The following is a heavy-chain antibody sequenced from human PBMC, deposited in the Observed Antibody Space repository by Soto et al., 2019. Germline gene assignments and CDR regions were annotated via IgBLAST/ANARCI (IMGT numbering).Heavy chain of an antibody. CDR3: VRDNWFSYDL. D-gene: IGHD3-10*01. V-gene: IGHV3-74*01. CDR2: ITGDGTDV. CDR1: RDIFYTYW. Sequence: EGELVESGGGLLQLGGSLRLSCTAPRDIFYTYWMAWVRQAPGKGLVWVARITGDGTDVKYVDAVKDRFTISRDNADNTLYLEVDSLRPDDTGIYYCVRDNWFSYDLWGRGTLVTVSS. J-gene: IGHJ5*02.